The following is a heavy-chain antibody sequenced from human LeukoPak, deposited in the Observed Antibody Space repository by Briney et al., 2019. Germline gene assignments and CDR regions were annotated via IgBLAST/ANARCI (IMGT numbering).Heavy chain of an antibody. D-gene: IGHD1-26*01. CDR1: GFTLSSYW. Sequence: GGSLRLSCAASGFTLSSYWMSWVRQAPGKGLEWVANINKDGGEKYYVDSVKGRFTISRDNAKNSLYLQMNSLRAEDTAVYYCARWGGRFDYWGQGTLVTVSS. CDR3: ARWGGRFDY. J-gene: IGHJ4*02. V-gene: IGHV3-7*03. CDR2: INKDGGEK.